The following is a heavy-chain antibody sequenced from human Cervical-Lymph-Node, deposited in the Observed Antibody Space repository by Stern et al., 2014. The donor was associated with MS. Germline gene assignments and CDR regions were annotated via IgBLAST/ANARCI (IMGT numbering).Heavy chain of an antibody. V-gene: IGHV1-8*01. Sequence: QVQLMQSGAEVRKPGASVKVSCKASGYTFTTYDINWVRQATGPGLDWMGWLNPNSGNTGNAQKFPGRDTLTPDNTISTTYMVLDSLTSEDTAVYYCARVANRGSYFMRFFQHWGQGTLVTVSS. D-gene: IGHD1-26*01. J-gene: IGHJ1*01. CDR2: LNPNSGNT. CDR1: GYTFTTYD. CDR3: ARVANRGSYFMRFFQH.